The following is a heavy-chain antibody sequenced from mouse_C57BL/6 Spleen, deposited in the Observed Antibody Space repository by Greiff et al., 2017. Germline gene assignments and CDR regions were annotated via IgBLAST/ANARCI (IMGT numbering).Heavy chain of an antibody. V-gene: IGHV5-17*01. CDR2: ISSGSSII. CDR3: AGHRGPLSMDY. D-gene: IGHD3-3*01. J-gene: IGHJ4*01. CDR1: GFTFSDYG. Sequence: DVQLVESGGGLVKPGGSLKLSCAASGFTFSDYGMHWVRQAPEKGLEWVAYISSGSSIIYYADTVKGRFTISRDNAKNTLFLKMTRLRSEDTAMYYYAGHRGPLSMDYWGQGTSVTVSS.